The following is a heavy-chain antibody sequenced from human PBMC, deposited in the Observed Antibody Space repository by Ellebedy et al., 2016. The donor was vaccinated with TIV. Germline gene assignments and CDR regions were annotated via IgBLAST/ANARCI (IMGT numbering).Heavy chain of an antibody. CDR2: IISKIDGGTT. CDR3: ATDRRGSYDVPFDI. CDR1: GFIFSNAW. V-gene: IGHV3-15*01. D-gene: IGHD1-26*01. Sequence: GESLKISCAASGFIFSNAWMSWVRQAPGKGLDWVGLIISKIDGGTTKHAAPVKGRFSISRDDSKNTLYLQMNSLKTEDTGVYFCATDRRGSYDVPFDIWGQGTVVTVSS. J-gene: IGHJ3*02.